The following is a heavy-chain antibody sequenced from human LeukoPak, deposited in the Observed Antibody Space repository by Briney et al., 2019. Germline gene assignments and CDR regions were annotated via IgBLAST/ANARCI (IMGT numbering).Heavy chain of an antibody. CDR2: INTSGGST. D-gene: IGHD3-22*01. J-gene: IGHJ3*02. CDR1: GYTFISHY. CDR3: TRTYYYDSSGYYYGRDAFDI. Sequence: ASVKVSCKASGYTFISHYMHWVRQAPGQGLEWMGIINTSGGSTRYAQKFQGRVTMTRDTSTSTVYMELSSLRSEDTAVYYCTRTYYYDSSGYYYGRDAFDIWGQGTMVTVSS. V-gene: IGHV1-46*01.